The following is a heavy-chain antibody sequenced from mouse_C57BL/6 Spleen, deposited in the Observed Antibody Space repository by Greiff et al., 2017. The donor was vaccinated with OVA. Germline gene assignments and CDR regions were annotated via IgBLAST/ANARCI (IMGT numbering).Heavy chain of an antibody. J-gene: IGHJ4*01. CDR3: ARQGYYGDAMDY. D-gene: IGHD1-1*02. V-gene: IGHV1-78*01. CDR2: IYPRDGST. CDR1: GYTFTDHT. Sequence: QVQLQQSDAELVKPGASVKISCKVSGYTFTDHTIHWMKQRPEQGLEWIGYIYPRDGSTKYNEKFKGKATLTADKTTSTAHMQLNSLTYEDTAVYLSARQGYYGDAMDYWGKGTSVTVAS.